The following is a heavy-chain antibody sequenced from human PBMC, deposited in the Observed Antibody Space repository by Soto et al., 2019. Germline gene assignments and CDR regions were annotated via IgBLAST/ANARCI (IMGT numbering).Heavy chain of an antibody. CDR3: ASPGKVPAARNYYYYMDV. Sequence: QVPLVQSGAEVKKPGASVKVSCKASGYTFTSYAMHWVRQAPGQRLEWMGWINAGNGNTKYSQKFQGRVTITRDTSASTAYMELSSLRSEDTAVYYCASPGKVPAARNYYYYMDVWGKGTTVTVSS. V-gene: IGHV1-3*01. CDR1: GYTFTSYA. D-gene: IGHD2-2*01. J-gene: IGHJ6*03. CDR2: INAGNGNT.